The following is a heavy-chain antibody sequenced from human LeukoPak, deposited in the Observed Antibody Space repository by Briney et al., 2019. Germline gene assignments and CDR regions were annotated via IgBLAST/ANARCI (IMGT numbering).Heavy chain of an antibody. CDR1: GFILIHYW. D-gene: IGHD3-3*01. Sequence: GGSLRLYCEASGFILIHYWMSGVRQAPGKGLEWVARISQDGGERYYVASVKRRFNMSRDNAKNSLYLQVNSLRVEDTATYYCARQNLYYDFWSGYSRDYYYMDVWGKGTTVTVSS. J-gene: IGHJ6*03. V-gene: IGHV3-7*01. CDR2: ISQDGGER. CDR3: ARQNLYYDFWSGYSRDYYYMDV.